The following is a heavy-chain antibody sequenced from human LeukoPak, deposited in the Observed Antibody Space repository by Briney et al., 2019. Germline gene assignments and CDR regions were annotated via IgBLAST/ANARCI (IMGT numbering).Heavy chain of an antibody. CDR2: IGTSGGGI. CDR1: GFTFSNYE. J-gene: IGHJ4*02. D-gene: IGHD3-10*02. CDR3: TRDATVPGVFLDY. V-gene: IGHV3-48*03. Sequence: PGGSLRLSCAASGFTFSNYEMNWVRQAPGKGLEWLSYIGTSGGGIQYADSVKGRFTISRDNAKNSLYLQMNSLRAEDTALYYCTRDATVPGVFLDYWGQGILVTVSS.